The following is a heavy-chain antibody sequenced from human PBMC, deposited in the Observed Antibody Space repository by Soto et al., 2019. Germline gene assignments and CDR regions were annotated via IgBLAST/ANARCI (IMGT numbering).Heavy chain of an antibody. J-gene: IGHJ1*01. V-gene: IGHV4-59*08. CDR2: IYYSGST. CDR1: GGSISSYY. D-gene: IGHD3-9*01. CDR3: YITGF. Sequence: SETLSLTCTVSGGSISSYYWSWIRQPPGKGLEWIGYIYYSGSTNYNPSLKSRVTMSVDTSKNQFSLNLNSVTAADTAVYYCYITGFWGQGTLVTVSS.